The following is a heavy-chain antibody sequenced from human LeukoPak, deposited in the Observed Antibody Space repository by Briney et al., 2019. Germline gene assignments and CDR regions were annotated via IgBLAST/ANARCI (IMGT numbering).Heavy chain of an antibody. CDR2: ISGSGGST. CDR3: AKMGPGGYRSTRFPFDY. V-gene: IGHV3-23*01. Sequence: GGSLRLSCAASGFTFSSYAMSWVRQAPGKGLEWVSAISGSGGSTYYADSVKGRFTISRDNSKNTLYLQMNSLRAEDTAVYYCAKMGPGGYRSTRFPFDYWGQGTLVTVSS. CDR1: GFTFSSYA. J-gene: IGHJ4*02. D-gene: IGHD6-13*01.